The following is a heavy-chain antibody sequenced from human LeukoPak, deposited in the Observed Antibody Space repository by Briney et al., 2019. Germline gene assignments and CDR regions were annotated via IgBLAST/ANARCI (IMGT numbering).Heavy chain of an antibody. CDR2: IIPIFGTT. CDR1: GYTFTSYD. V-gene: IGHV1-69*13. D-gene: IGHD3-22*01. Sequence: GASVKVSCKTSGYTFTSYDINWVRQAPGQGLEWMGGIIPIFGTTNYAQNFQGRVTITADESTSTAYMELSSLRSEDTAVYYCARLDYYDTIGYNAFDIWGQGTMVTVSS. J-gene: IGHJ3*02. CDR3: ARLDYYDTIGYNAFDI.